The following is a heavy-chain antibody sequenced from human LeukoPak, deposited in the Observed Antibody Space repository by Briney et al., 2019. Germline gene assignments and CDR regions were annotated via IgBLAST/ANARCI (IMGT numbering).Heavy chain of an antibody. Sequence: GASVKVSCKVSGYTLTELSMHWVRQAPGKGLEWGGGFDPEDGETIDAQKFQGRVTMTEDTSTDTAYMELSSLRSEDTAVYYCATQRPSTDAALNYWGQGTLVTVSS. CDR2: FDPEDGET. V-gene: IGHV1-24*01. J-gene: IGHJ4*02. CDR1: GYTLTELS. CDR3: ATQRPSTDAALNY. D-gene: IGHD2-15*01.